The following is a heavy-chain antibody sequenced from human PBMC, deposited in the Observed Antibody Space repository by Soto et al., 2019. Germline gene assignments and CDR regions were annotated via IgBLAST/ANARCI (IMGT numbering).Heavy chain of an antibody. J-gene: IGHJ6*02. D-gene: IGHD2-15*01. V-gene: IGHV3-7*03. Sequence: AGGSLRLSCAASGFTFSSYWMSWVRQAPGKGLEWVANIKQDGSEKYYVDSVKGRSTISRDNAKNSLYLQMNSLRAEDTAVYYCARDQGIGYCSGGSCYPLYYYYGMDVWGQGTTVTVSS. CDR3: ARDQGIGYCSGGSCYPLYYYYGMDV. CDR1: GFTFSSYW. CDR2: IKQDGSEK.